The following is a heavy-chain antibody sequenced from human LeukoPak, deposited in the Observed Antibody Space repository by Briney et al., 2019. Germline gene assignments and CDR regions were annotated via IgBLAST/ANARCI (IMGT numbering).Heavy chain of an antibody. D-gene: IGHD6-19*01. V-gene: IGHV1-8*03. Sequence: ASVKLSCKASGSTFTNYGISWLRQAPGQGLEWMGWMNPNSGNTGYEQNFQDRVSISRDTSINTAYMDLNSLKSDDTAVYYCASLLTYTYGWFLFWGQGTLVTVSS. CDR2: MNPNSGNT. J-gene: IGHJ4*02. CDR3: ASLLTYTYGWFLF. CDR1: GSTFTNYG.